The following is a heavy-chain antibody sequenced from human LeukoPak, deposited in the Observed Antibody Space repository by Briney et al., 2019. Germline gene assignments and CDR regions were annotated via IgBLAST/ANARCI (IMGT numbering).Heavy chain of an antibody. V-gene: IGHV4-31*03. CDR3: AGPPYDFWSGYFDY. D-gene: IGHD3-3*01. Sequence: SETLSLTRTVSGGSISSGGYYWIWIRQHPGRGLEWIVYIYYSGSTYYNPSLKSRITISVDTSKNQFSLKLRSVTAADTAVYYCAGPPYDFWSGYFDYWGQGTLVTVSS. CDR2: IYYSGST. CDR1: GGSISSGGYY. J-gene: IGHJ4*02.